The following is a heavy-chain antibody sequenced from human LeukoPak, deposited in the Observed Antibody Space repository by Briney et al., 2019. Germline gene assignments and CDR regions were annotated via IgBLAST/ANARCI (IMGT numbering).Heavy chain of an antibody. CDR1: GFTFSSYS. CDR3: ARDGGDSSGYWFDY. J-gene: IGHJ4*02. D-gene: IGHD3-22*01. Sequence: GGSLRLSCAASGFTFSSYSMNWVRQAPGKGREWVSYISSSSSTIYYADSVKGRFTISRDNAKNSLYLQMNSLRAEDTAVYYCARDGGDSSGYWFDYWGQGTLVTVSS. V-gene: IGHV3-48*01. CDR2: ISSSSSTI.